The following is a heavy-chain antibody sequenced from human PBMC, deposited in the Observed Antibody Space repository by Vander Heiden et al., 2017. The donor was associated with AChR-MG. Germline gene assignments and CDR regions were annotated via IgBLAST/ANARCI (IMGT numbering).Heavy chain of an antibody. CDR2: IYYSGST. J-gene: IGHJ4*02. CDR1: GGSTSSYY. Sequence: QVQLQESGPGLVRPSETLSLTCTVPGGSTSSYYWTWIRQPPGKGLEWIGYIYYSGSTSYNLSLKSRVTVSVDTSKKQFSLKLSSVTSADTAVYYCARGGGYGYSIDYWGQGTLVTVSS. D-gene: IGHD5-18*01. V-gene: IGHV4-59*01. CDR3: ARGGGYGYSIDY.